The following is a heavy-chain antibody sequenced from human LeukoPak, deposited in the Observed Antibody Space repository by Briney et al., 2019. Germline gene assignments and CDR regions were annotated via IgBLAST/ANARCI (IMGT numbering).Heavy chain of an antibody. CDR3: ARARTLRFLEWFQGDAFDI. CDR1: GYSFTSYW. J-gene: IGHJ3*02. D-gene: IGHD3-3*01. V-gene: IGHV5-51*01. Sequence: GESLKISCQGSGYSFTSYWIGWVRQMPGKGLEWMGIIYPGDSDTRYSPSFQGQVTISADKSISTAYLQWSSLKASDTAMYYCARARTLRFLEWFQGDAFDIWGQGTMVTVSS. CDR2: IYPGDSDT.